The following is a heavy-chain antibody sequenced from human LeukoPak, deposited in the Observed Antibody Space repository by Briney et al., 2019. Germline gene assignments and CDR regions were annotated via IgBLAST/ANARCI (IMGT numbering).Heavy chain of an antibody. J-gene: IGHJ3*02. CDR3: ARATGTWGHDGFDI. D-gene: IGHD3-16*01. CDR2: ISGSSSNT. CDR1: GYTFMSHG. Sequence: GASVKVSCKAYGYTFMSHGISWVRQAPGQGLEWMGWISGSSSNTNYAQRLQGRVTMNTDTSTTTDYMELRSLRSDDTAVYYCARATGTWGHDGFDIWGQGTMVTVSS. V-gene: IGHV1-18*01.